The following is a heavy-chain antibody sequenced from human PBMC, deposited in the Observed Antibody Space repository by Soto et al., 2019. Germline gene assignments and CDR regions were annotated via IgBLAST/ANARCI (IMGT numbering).Heavy chain of an antibody. CDR2: MNPSNGNT. V-gene: IGHV1-8*01. CDR1: GYTFTSYD. CDR3: ARVAGVAPSYWNYDMDV. J-gene: IGHJ6*03. Sequence: QVQLVQSGAEVKKPGASVKVSCKASGYTFTSYDINWVRQAPGQGLEWMGWMNPSNGNTAYAQQFQGRVTRTRDTAVSTAYMELSSLRSENTAVYYCARVAGVAPSYWNYDMDVWGKGTTVTVSS. D-gene: IGHD1-1*01.